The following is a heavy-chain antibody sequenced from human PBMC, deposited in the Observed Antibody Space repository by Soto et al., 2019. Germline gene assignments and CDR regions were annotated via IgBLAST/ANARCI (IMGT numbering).Heavy chain of an antibody. Sequence: EVQLLEAGGGLVQPGGSLRLSCAASGFTFRNYGMSWVRQAPGKGLEWLSAIVGIGDTAYYADSVRGRFTISRDNSKNTRYLQVNDLGAEDTAIYYCAKDYDYGDSLPFDYWGQGTLVTVSS. J-gene: IGHJ4*02. CDR2: IVGIGDTA. CDR1: GFTFRNYG. CDR3: AKDYDYGDSLPFDY. D-gene: IGHD4-17*01. V-gene: IGHV3-23*01.